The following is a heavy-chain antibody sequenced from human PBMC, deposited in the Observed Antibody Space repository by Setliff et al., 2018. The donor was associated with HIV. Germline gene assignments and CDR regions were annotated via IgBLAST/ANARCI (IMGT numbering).Heavy chain of an antibody. CDR3: IVNIVGPVTGLDR. Sequence: ASVKVSCKASGYTFTSNHMHWGRQAPGQGLEWMGTINPSGGDTIYAPEFQGRFTMTTDTSTRTAYMELSGLTSEDTAVYFCIVNIVGPVTGLDRWGPGTLVTVSS. CDR2: INPSGGDT. V-gene: IGHV1-46*01. J-gene: IGHJ5*02. CDR1: GYTFTSNH. D-gene: IGHD1-26*01.